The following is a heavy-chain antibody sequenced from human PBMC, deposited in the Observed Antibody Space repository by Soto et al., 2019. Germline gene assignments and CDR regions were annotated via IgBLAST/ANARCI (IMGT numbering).Heavy chain of an antibody. Sequence: EVQLLVSGGALVQPGESLRLSCAASGFTLSNYAMSWVRQAPGKGLEWISVIRGSGGSTYFPDSVKGRFTISTDNSKNTLYLQMASLRADDTAIYYCAKGPYGTMLYNYFDPWGQGTLVTVSS. CDR1: GFTLSNYA. J-gene: IGHJ5*02. CDR3: AKGPYGTMLYNYFDP. V-gene: IGHV3-23*01. D-gene: IGHD3-10*02. CDR2: IRGSGGST.